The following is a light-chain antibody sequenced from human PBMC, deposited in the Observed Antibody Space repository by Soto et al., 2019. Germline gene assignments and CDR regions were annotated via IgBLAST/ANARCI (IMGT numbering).Light chain of an antibody. CDR1: QGISSR. J-gene: IGKJ1*01. Sequence: DIQMTQSPSSVSASVGDRVTITCRASQGISSRLAWYQQKPGKAPKLLIYTASGLQSGVPSRFSGSGSGTDFTLTISSLQPEDFATYYCQHYNSYSEALGQGTKVDIK. CDR3: QHYNSYSEA. V-gene: IGKV1D-16*01. CDR2: TAS.